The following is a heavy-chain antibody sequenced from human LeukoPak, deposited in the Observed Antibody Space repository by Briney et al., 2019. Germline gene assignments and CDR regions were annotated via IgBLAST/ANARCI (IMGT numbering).Heavy chain of an antibody. D-gene: IGHD3-22*01. CDR2: ISGSGGST. J-gene: IGHJ4*02. CDR1: GFTFSSYA. CDR3: AKGPFYYDSSGLY. Sequence: GGSLTLSCAASGFTFSSYAMSWVRQAPGKGLEWVSAISGSGGSTYYADSVKGRFTISRDNSKNTLYLQMNSLRAEDTAVYYCAKGPFYYDSSGLYWGQGTLVTVSS. V-gene: IGHV3-23*01.